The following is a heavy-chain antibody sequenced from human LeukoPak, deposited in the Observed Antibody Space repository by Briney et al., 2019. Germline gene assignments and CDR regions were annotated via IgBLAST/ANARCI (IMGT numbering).Heavy chain of an antibody. CDR3: ARDLEVNVVDDKPLVY. D-gene: IGHD2-2*01. Sequence: ASVKVSCKASGYTFTSYGISWVRQAPGQGLEWMGWISAYNGKTTYAQKLQGRVTMTTDTSTSTAYMELRSLRSDDTPVYYCARDLEVNVVDDKPLVYWGEGTLVTVSS. CDR2: ISAYNGKT. CDR1: GYTFTSYG. V-gene: IGHV1-18*04. J-gene: IGHJ4*02.